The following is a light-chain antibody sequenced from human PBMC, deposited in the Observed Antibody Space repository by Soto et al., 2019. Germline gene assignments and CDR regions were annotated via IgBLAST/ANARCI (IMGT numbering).Light chain of an antibody. V-gene: IGLV2-14*03. Sequence: QSVLTQPASVSGSPGQSITISCTGTSSDIGGYNYVSWYQQLPGKVPKLIIYDVSNWPSGVSDRFSGSKSGNAASLTISGLQAEDEADYYCSSYTSTSTLYVFGTGTKLTVL. J-gene: IGLJ1*01. CDR2: DVS. CDR3: SSYTSTSTLYV. CDR1: SSDIGGYNY.